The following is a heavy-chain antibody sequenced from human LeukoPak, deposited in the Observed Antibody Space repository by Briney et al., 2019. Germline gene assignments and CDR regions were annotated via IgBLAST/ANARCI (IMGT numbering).Heavy chain of an antibody. CDR2: ISGSGNAI. CDR1: GFSFSSYS. D-gene: IGHD2-2*01. V-gene: IGHV3-48*01. Sequence: GGSLRLSCAASGFSFSSYSMNWVRQAPGKGLEWVSYISGSGNAIHYTDSVKGRFTISRDNAKNALYLQMNRLRAEDTAVYFCARDYLYAFDYWGQGTLVTASS. J-gene: IGHJ4*02. CDR3: ARDYLYAFDY.